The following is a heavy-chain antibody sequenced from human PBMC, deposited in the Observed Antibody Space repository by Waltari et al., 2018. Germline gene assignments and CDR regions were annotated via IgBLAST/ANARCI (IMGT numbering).Heavy chain of an antibody. CDR2: IGGTHSNI. D-gene: IGHD3-10*01. J-gene: IGHJ5*02. CDR3: TRDLYGSGGDWFDP. CDR1: GFDSSDFD. V-gene: IGHV3-21*03. Sequence: EVRLAESGGGLVRRGGSLRPSCQASGFDSSDFDLNWVRQAPGTGLEWVSSIGGTHSNIFYADSVKGRFTVSRDNAKNSLYLQMDNLRAEDSGLYFCTRDLYGSGGDWFDPWGQGTLVTVSS.